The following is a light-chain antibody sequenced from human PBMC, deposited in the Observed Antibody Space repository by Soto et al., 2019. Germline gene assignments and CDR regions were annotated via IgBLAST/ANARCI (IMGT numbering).Light chain of an antibody. CDR1: QSVSSS. CDR2: DAS. Sequence: EIVLTQSPATLSLSPGERATLSCRASQSVSSSLAWYQQKPGQAPRLLIYDASNRATGIPARFSGSGSGTDFTLTISSLEPEDFAVYYCQQRSNWPITCGQGTRREIK. J-gene: IGKJ5*01. V-gene: IGKV3-11*01. CDR3: QQRSNWPIT.